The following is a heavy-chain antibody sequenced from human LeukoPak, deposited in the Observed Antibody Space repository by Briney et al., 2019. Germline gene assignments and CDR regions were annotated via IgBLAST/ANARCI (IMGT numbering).Heavy chain of an antibody. Sequence: GGSLRLSCAASGSTFSDHYMDWVRQTPGKGLEWVSSISGESKYIYYADSVTGRFTISRDNAKNSLYLQMNSLRAEDTAAYYCARGAVFQGNYDYWGQGTQVTVSS. D-gene: IGHD3-10*01. CDR3: ARGAVFQGNYDY. CDR1: GSTFSDHY. J-gene: IGHJ4*02. CDR2: ISGESKYI. V-gene: IGHV3-21*01.